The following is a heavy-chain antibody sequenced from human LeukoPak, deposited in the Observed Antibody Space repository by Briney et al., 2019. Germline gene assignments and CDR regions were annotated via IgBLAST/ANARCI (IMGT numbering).Heavy chain of an antibody. CDR3: TRGAIAGSGDNWVWFDP. V-gene: IGHV3-48*02. CDR2: ISSSGTTI. D-gene: IGHD6-13*01. Sequence: GGSLRLFCAASGFTFSTNSMNWVRRAPGKGLEWVSYISSSGTTIYYTDSVSGRFTISRDNAKNSLYLQMNSLRDEDTAVYYCTRGAIAGSGDNWVWFDPWGQGTVVPVFS. J-gene: IGHJ5*02. CDR1: GFTFSTNS.